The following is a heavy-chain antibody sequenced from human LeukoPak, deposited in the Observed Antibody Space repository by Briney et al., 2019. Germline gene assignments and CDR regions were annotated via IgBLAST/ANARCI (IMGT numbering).Heavy chain of an antibody. CDR3: ARDRTADYYGSGTEYYFDY. Sequence: GGSLILSCAASGFIFSSYGMHWVRQAPGKGLEWVAVIWYDGINKYYADSVKGRFTISRDNSKNTLYLQMNSLRAEDTAVYYCARDRTADYYGSGTEYYFDYWGQGTLVTVSS. V-gene: IGHV3-33*01. CDR1: GFIFSSYG. CDR2: IWYDGINK. D-gene: IGHD3-10*01. J-gene: IGHJ4*02.